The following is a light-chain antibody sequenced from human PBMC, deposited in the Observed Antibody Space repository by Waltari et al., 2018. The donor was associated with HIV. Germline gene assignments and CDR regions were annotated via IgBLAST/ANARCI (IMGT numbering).Light chain of an antibody. Sequence: EIVLTQSPATVSVSPGERVTRSCRASDYIEYFLVWYQQKPGQGPRLVVYDATKRASGIPSRFAGSMSGTDFTLTIDSLEPEDFGIYFCQHRRSFPPTFGGGSKVE. V-gene: IGKV3-11*01. CDR1: DYIEYF. CDR2: DAT. J-gene: IGKJ4*01. CDR3: QHRRSFPPT.